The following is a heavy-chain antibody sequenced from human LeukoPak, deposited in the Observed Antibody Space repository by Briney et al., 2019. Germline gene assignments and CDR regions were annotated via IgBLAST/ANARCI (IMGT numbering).Heavy chain of an antibody. Sequence: PGGSLRLSCAASGFTFSSYSMNWVRQAPGKGLEWVSSISSSSSYIYYADSVKGRFTISRDNAKNSLYLQMNSLRAEDTAVYYCARAELQPNYEYYHYMDVWGKGTTVTVSS. D-gene: IGHD1-7*01. CDR3: ARAELQPNYEYYHYMDV. CDR2: ISSSSSYI. V-gene: IGHV3-21*01. J-gene: IGHJ6*03. CDR1: GFTFSSYS.